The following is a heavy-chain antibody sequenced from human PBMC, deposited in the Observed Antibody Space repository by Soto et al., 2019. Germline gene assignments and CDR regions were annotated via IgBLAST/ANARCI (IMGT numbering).Heavy chain of an antibody. CDR2: IIPIFGTA. V-gene: IGHV1-69*06. Sequence: SVKVSCKASGGAFSSYAISWVRQAPGQGLEWMGGIIPIFGTANYAQKFQGRVTITADKSTSTAYMELSSLRSEDTAVYYCARDKSGYYFDYFQHWGQGTLVTVS. D-gene: IGHD3-22*01. CDR3: ARDKSGYYFDYFQH. J-gene: IGHJ1*01. CDR1: GGAFSSYA.